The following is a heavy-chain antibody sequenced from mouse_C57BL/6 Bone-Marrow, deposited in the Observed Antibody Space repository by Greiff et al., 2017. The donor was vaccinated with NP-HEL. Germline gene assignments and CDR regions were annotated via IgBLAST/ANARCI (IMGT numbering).Heavy chain of an antibody. CDR1: GYTFTSYW. D-gene: IGHD2-2*01. V-gene: IGHV1-69*01. J-gene: IGHJ3*01. Sequence: QVQLQQPGAELVMPGASVKLSCKASGYTFTSYWMHWVKQRPGQGLEWIGEIDPSDSYTNYNQKLKGKSTLTVDKSSSTAYMQLSSLTSEDSAVYYCARGSTMVTSWFAYWGQGTLVTVSA. CDR2: IDPSDSYT. CDR3: ARGSTMVTSWFAY.